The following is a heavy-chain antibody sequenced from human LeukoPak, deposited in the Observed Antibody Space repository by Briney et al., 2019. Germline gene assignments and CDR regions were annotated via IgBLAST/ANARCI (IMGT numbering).Heavy chain of an antibody. CDR2: IYYSGST. V-gene: IGHV4-39*01. CDR3: ARRGLAARGFGY. J-gene: IGHJ4*02. D-gene: IGHD6-6*01. CDR1: GGSINNNKW. Sequence: SETLSLTCVVSGGSINNNKWWSWVRQPPGKGLEWIGSIYYSGSTYYNPSLKSRVTISVDTSKNQFSLKLSSVTAADTAVYYCARRGLAARGFGYWGQGTLVTVSS.